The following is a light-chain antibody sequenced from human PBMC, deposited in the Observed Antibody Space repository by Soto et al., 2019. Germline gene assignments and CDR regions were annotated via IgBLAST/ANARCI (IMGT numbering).Light chain of an antibody. CDR1: QSVSTN. J-gene: IGKJ1*01. CDR3: QQYHYWPPRA. Sequence: EVVVTQSPDTLSVSPGESATLFCRTSQSVSTNLAWYHQRPGQAPRLLISRAVTRPTGVSARFTGRGFGTEFTPTISNLQSEDLGVYYCQQYHYWPPRAFGQGTRVDIK. V-gene: IGKV3-15*01. CDR2: RAV.